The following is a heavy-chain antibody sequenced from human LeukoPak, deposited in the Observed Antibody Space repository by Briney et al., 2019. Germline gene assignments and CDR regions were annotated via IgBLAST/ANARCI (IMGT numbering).Heavy chain of an antibody. J-gene: IGHJ4*02. D-gene: IGHD2-2*01. CDR1: RFTFSTYW. CDR3: ATDVPAVTIFGY. Sequence: GGSLRLSCAASRFTFSTYWTHWVRQAPGTGLVWVSPINSDGSSTNYADSVKGRFTISRDNAKNTLYLQMNSLRAEDTAVYYCATDVPAVTIFGYWGQGTLVTVSS. V-gene: IGHV3-74*01. CDR2: INSDGSST.